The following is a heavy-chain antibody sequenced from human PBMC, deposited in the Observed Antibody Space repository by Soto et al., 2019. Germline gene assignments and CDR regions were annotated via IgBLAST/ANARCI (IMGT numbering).Heavy chain of an antibody. V-gene: IGHV3-48*03. D-gene: IGHD6-19*01. Sequence: AGGSLRLSCAASGFTFSSYEMNWVRQAPGKGLEWGSYISSSGSTIYYADSVKGRFTISRDNAKNSLYLQMNSLRAEDTAVYYCARVGSSGWISRYFDYWGQGTLVTVSS. J-gene: IGHJ4*02. CDR2: ISSSGSTI. CDR1: GFTFSSYE. CDR3: ARVGSSGWISRYFDY.